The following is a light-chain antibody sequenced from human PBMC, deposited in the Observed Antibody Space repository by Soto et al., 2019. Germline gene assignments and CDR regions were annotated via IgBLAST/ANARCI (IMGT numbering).Light chain of an antibody. CDR1: QSVSSY. CDR2: DAS. J-gene: IGKJ4*01. V-gene: IGKV3-11*01. CDR3: QLHSNWQIT. Sequence: EIVLTQSPVTLSLSPGERATLSCRASQSVSSYLVWYQQKPGQAPRLLIYDASNRATGIPARFSGSGSGTDFTLTISSLEPEDFSVYYWQLHSNWQITFGGGTKVEIK.